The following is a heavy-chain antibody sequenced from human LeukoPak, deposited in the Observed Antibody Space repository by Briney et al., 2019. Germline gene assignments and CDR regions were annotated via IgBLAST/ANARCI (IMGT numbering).Heavy chain of an antibody. D-gene: IGHD6-13*01. CDR2: ISSGSSTT. V-gene: IGHV3-48*01. J-gene: IGHJ4*02. CDR1: GFTFSSYS. Sequence: GGSLRLSCAASGFTFSSYSMNWVRQAPGKGLEWVSYISSGSSTTYYADSVRGRLTISRDDAKNSLYLQMDSLRAEDTAVYYCARRPIAAAGISDYWGQGTLVTVSS. CDR3: ARRPIAAAGISDY.